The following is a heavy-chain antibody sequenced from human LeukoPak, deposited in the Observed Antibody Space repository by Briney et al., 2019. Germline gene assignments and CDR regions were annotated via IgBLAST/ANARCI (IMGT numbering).Heavy chain of an antibody. D-gene: IGHD6-13*01. CDR2: ISWNSGSI. V-gene: IGHV3-9*01. CDR3: AKDIAAAGTGWYFDL. Sequence: GGSLRLSCAASGFTFDDYAMHWVRQAPGKGLEWVSGISWNSGSIGYADSVKGRFTISRDNAMNSLYLRMNSLRAEDTALYYCAKDIAAAGTGWYFDLWGRGTLVTVSS. CDR1: GFTFDDYA. J-gene: IGHJ2*01.